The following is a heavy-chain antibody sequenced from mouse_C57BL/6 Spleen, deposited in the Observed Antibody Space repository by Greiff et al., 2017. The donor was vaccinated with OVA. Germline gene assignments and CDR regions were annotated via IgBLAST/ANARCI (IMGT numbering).Heavy chain of an antibody. Sequence: EVQLQQSVAELVRPGASVKLSCTASGFNFTNTYMHWVKQRPEQGLEWIGRIDPAIGNPTYAPKFQGKATITADTSSNTAYLQLSSLTSEDTAIYYCAGGTAGAYYAMDYWGQGTSVTVSS. CDR1: GFNFTNTY. CDR3: AGGTAGAYYAMDY. CDR2: IDPAIGNP. J-gene: IGHJ4*01. D-gene: IGHD3-3*01. V-gene: IGHV14-3*01.